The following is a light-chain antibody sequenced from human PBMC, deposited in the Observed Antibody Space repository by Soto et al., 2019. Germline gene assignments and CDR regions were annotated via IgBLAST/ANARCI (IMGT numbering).Light chain of an antibody. CDR2: EGS. CDR1: SSDIGGYIL. CDR3: CSYVGSDTYVI. Sequence: QSALTQPASVSGSPGQSITISCTGTSSDIGGYILVSWYQQEPGKAPKLMIYEGSKRPSGVSNRFSGSKSGNTASLTIPGLQAEDEAHYYCCSYVGSDTYVIFGGGTKLTVL. J-gene: IGLJ2*01. V-gene: IGLV2-23*01.